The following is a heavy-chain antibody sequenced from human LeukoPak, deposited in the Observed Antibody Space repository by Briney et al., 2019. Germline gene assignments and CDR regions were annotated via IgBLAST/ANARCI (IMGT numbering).Heavy chain of an antibody. CDR3: ATSYRSIGWSPGAFDI. D-gene: IGHD6-19*01. CDR1: GGTFSSYA. V-gene: IGHV1-69*13. J-gene: IGHJ3*02. CDR2: IIPIFGTA. Sequence: SVKVSCTASGGTFSSYASSGVRQAPGQGVEWMGGIIPIFGTANYAQKFQGRVTITADESTSTAYLQLSSLRSEDTAVYFCATSYRSIGWSPGAFDIWGQGTMVTVSS.